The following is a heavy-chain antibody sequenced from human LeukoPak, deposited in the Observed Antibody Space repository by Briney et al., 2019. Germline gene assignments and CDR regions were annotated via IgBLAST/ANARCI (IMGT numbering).Heavy chain of an antibody. CDR3: ARSNGLLFYFDY. Sequence: SETLSLTCTVSGGSISSSSYYWGWIRQPPGKGLEWIGSIYYSGSTYYNPSLKSRVTISVDTSKNQFSLKLSSVTAADTAVYYCARSNGLLFYFDYWGQGTLVTVSS. CDR1: GGSISSSSYY. V-gene: IGHV4-39*01. J-gene: IGHJ4*02. D-gene: IGHD3-3*01. CDR2: IYYSGST.